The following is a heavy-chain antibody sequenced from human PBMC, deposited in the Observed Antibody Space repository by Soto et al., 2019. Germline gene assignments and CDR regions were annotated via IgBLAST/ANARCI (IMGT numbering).Heavy chain of an antibody. Sequence: QLHLVQSGAVVKKPGASVTVSCSASGYPVTAYYMHWVRQAPGRGLEWMGGINPATGAAKYTQTFQGRVNMARDTSTSTVFMELGGLTSGATAVFYWAGGGGVGVAGSAAFDMWGQGTLVTVSS. D-gene: IGHD3-3*01. CDR3: AGGGGVGVAGSAAFDM. CDR1: GYPVTAYY. V-gene: IGHV1-2*02. CDR2: INPATGAA. J-gene: IGHJ3*02.